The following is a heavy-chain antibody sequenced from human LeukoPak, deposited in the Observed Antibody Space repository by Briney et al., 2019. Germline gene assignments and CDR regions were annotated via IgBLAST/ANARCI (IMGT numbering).Heavy chain of an antibody. Sequence: GGSLRLSCAASGFTFSSYWMHWVRQAPGKGLVWVSRINSDGSSTSYADSVKGRFTISRDNAKNTLYLQMNSLRAEDTAVYYCARATAMEGYFDYWGQGTLVTVSS. D-gene: IGHD5-18*01. CDR1: GFTFSSYW. V-gene: IGHV3-74*01. CDR2: INSDGSST. J-gene: IGHJ4*02. CDR3: ARATAMEGYFDY.